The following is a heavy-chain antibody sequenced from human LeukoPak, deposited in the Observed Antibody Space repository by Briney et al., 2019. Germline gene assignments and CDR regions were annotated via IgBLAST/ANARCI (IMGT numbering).Heavy chain of an antibody. CDR3: ARAGYSSSWYYPVDY. Sequence: SETLSLTCAVYGGSFSGYYWSWIRQPPGKGLEWIGEINHSGSTNYNPSLKSRVTISVDTSKNQFSLRLSSVTAADTAMYYCARAGYSSSWYYPVDYWGQGTLVTVSS. CDR2: INHSGST. V-gene: IGHV4-34*01. CDR1: GGSFSGYY. J-gene: IGHJ4*02. D-gene: IGHD6-13*01.